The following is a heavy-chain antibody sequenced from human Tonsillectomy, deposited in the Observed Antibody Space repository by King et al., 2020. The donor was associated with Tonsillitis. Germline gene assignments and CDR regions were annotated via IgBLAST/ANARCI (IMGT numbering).Heavy chain of an antibody. V-gene: IGHV5-10-1*01. J-gene: IGHJ4*02. Sequence: QLVQSGAEVKKPGESLKISCEVSGYRFTDYWITWVRQMPGKGLDWMGRVDPTDSSTNYSPSFQGHFTMSADRSSNTAFLQWTSLRASDTAMYYCARLGLAGSFTYGIPLDFWGQGTLVTVSS. CDR2: VDPTDSST. CDR3: ARLGLAGSFTYGIPLDF. CDR1: GYRFTDYW. D-gene: IGHD3-10*01.